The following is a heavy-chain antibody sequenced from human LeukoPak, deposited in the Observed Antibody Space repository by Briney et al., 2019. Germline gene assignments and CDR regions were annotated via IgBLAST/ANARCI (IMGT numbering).Heavy chain of an antibody. CDR2: ISDSGDAT. Sequence: GXLRLSFEVSGFIFSYYGMNWVRRAPGKGLEWVSAISDSGDATYYSDSVKGRVTISRDNSKSTLYLQMNNLRAEDTALYYCAKERGHSKPFDYWGQGTLVTVSS. CDR3: AKERGHSKPFDY. V-gene: IGHV3-23*01. D-gene: IGHD4-23*01. J-gene: IGHJ4*02. CDR1: GFIFSYYG.